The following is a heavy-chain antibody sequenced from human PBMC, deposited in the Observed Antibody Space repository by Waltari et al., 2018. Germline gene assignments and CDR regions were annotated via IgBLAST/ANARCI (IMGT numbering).Heavy chain of an antibody. CDR1: GYSISSGYY. J-gene: IGHJ5*02. V-gene: IGHV4-38-2*01. CDR3: ARSSIAGDCSGGSCYEGWFDP. Sequence: QVQLQESGPGLVKPSETLSLTCAVSGYSISSGYYWGWIRQPPGKGLEWIGSIYHSGSTYDNHSLKSRVTISVDTSKNQFSLKLSSVTAADTAVYYCARSSIAGDCSGGSCYEGWFDPWGQGTLVTVSS. CDR2: IYHSGST. D-gene: IGHD2-15*01.